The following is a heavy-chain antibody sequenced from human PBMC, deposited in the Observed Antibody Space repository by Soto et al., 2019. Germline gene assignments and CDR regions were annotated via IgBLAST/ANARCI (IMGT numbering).Heavy chain of an antibody. D-gene: IGHD6-19*01. CDR3: ARLGIAVAGKDYNWFDP. CDR2: INAGNGNT. Sequence: ASVKVSCKASGYTFTSYAMHWVRQAPGQRLEWMGWINAGNGNTKYSQKFQGRVTITRDTSASTAYMELSSLRSEDTAVYYCARLGIAVAGKDYNWFDPWGQGTLVTVSS. J-gene: IGHJ5*02. CDR1: GYTFTSYA. V-gene: IGHV1-3*01.